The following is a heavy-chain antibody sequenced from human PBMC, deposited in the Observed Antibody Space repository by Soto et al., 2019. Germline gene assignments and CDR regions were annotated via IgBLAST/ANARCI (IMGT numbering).Heavy chain of an antibody. D-gene: IGHD1-1*01. V-gene: IGHV1-18*01. CDR1: GYTFTSYG. CDR3: ARGRYGDY. J-gene: IGHJ4*02. Sequence: QVHQVQSGAEVKKPGASVKVSCKASGYTFTSYGITWVRQAPGQGLEWMGWISAHNGNTDYAQKLQGRVIVTRDTSTSTAYMELRSLRSDDTAVYYCARGRYGDYWGQGALVTVSS. CDR2: ISAHNGNT.